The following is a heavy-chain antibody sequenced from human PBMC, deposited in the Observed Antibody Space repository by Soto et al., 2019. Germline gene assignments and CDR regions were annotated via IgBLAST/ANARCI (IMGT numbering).Heavy chain of an antibody. D-gene: IGHD3-3*01. CDR3: ARLPPISIFGVAQGWFDP. CDR1: GGSISSSGYY. Sequence: SETLSLTCTVSGGSISSSGYYWGWIRQPPGKGLEWIGCINYSGSTYYNPSLKSRVTISEDTSKNQFSLKLFSVTAADTAVYSCARLPPISIFGVAQGWFDPWGRGTLVTVSS. J-gene: IGHJ5*02. V-gene: IGHV4-39*01. CDR2: INYSGST.